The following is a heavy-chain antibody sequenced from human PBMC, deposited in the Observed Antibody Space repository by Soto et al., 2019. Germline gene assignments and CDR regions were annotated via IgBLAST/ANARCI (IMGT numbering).Heavy chain of an antibody. Sequence: QVQLVQSGAEVKKPGASVKVSCKASGYTFTSYGISWVRQAPGQGLEWMGWISAYNGNTNYAQKLQGRVTMTTDTSTSTAYMELWSLRSDDTAVYYCARDRPPWTVTTDWFDPWGQGTLVTVSS. CDR1: GYTFTSYG. D-gene: IGHD4-17*01. CDR2: ISAYNGNT. CDR3: ARDRPPWTVTTDWFDP. V-gene: IGHV1-18*01. J-gene: IGHJ5*02.